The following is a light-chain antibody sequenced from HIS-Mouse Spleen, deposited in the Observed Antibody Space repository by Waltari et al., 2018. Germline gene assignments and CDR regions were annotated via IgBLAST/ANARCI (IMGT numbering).Light chain of an antibody. V-gene: IGLV2-14*03. J-gene: IGLJ2*01. Sequence: QSALTQPASVSGSPGQSITISCTGTSSDVGGYNYVSWYQQHPGKAPKLMIYDVSNRPSGFSNRFSGSKSSNTASLTISGLQAEDEADYYCSSYTSSSTLEFGGGTKLTVL. CDR3: SSYTSSSTLE. CDR2: DVS. CDR1: SSDVGGYNY.